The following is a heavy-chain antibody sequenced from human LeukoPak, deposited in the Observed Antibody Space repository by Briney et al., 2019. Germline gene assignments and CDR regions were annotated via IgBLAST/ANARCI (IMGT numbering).Heavy chain of an antibody. Sequence: ASVKVSCKASGYTFTSYDINWVRQAPGQGLEWMGWMNPNSGNTGYAQKFQGRVTMTRNTSISTAHMELSSLRSEDTAVYYCARLRNDFWSGYRGTYYFDYWGQGTLVTVSS. V-gene: IGHV1-8*01. D-gene: IGHD3-3*01. J-gene: IGHJ4*02. CDR1: GYTFTSYD. CDR3: ARLRNDFWSGYRGTYYFDY. CDR2: MNPNSGNT.